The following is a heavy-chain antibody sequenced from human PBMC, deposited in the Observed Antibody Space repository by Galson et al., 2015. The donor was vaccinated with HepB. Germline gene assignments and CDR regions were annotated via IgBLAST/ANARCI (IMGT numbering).Heavy chain of an antibody. Sequence: APGQGLEWMGWISPKYGGTKNAQKFQGRVTMTRDTSISTAYMELSSLGSDDTAVYYCTRGGGRYHVDYWGQGTLVTVSS. V-gene: IGHV1-2*02. D-gene: IGHD2-15*01. J-gene: IGHJ4*02. CDR2: ISPKYGGT. CDR3: TRGGGRYHVDY.